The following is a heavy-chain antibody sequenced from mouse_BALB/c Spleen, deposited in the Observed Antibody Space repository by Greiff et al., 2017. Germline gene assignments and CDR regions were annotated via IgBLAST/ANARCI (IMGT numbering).Heavy chain of an antibody. J-gene: IGHJ2*01. V-gene: IGHV5-17*02. D-gene: IGHD1-1*01. CDR2: ISSGSSTI. CDR1: GFTFSSFG. Sequence: DVMLVESGGGLVQPGGSRKLSCAASGFTFSSFGMHWVRQAPEKGLEWVAYISSGSSTIYYADTVKGRFTISRDNPKNTLFLQMTSLRSEDTAMYYCARSGTVVPPDYWGQGTTLTVSS. CDR3: ARSGTVVPPDY.